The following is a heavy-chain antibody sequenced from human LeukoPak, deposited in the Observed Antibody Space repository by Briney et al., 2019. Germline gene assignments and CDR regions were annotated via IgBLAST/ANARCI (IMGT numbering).Heavy chain of an antibody. J-gene: IGHJ6*03. CDR3: AKEMSSSWYSYYYYYYMDV. CDR1: GITFSRYG. V-gene: IGHV3-30*02. Sequence: GGSLRLSCEASGITFSRYGMSWVRQAPGKGLEWVAFIRFDGSTKYYADSVKGRFTISRDNSKNTLYLQMNSLRAEDTAVYYCAKEMSSSWYSYYYYYYMDVWGKGTTVTISS. CDR2: IRFDGSTK. D-gene: IGHD6-13*01.